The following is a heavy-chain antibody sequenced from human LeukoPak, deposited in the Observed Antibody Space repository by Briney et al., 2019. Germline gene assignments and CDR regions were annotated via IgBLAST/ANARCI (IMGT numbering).Heavy chain of an antibody. CDR3: ACRSQYSSGWSFDY. CDR2: YPGDSDT. J-gene: IGHJ4*02. D-gene: IGHD6-19*01. V-gene: IGHV5-51*01. Sequence: GESLKISCKGSGYSFTSYWIGWVRQMPGKGLEWMGIYPGDSDTRYSPSFQGQVTISADKSISTAYLQWSSLKASDTAMYYCACRSQYSSGWSFDYWGQGTLVTVSS. CDR1: GYSFTSYW.